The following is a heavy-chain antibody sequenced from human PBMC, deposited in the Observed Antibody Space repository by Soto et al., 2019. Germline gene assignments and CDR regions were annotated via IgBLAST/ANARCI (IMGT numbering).Heavy chain of an antibody. CDR1: GGSISSRSHY. Sequence: PSETLSLTCTASGGSISSRSHYWGWIRQPPGKGLEWIGSIFHSGSTYYNPSLKSRVTISVDTSKNQFSLKVTSVTAADTAVYFCARHDYRNGFFEYWGRGTLVTVSS. J-gene: IGHJ4*02. CDR2: IFHSGST. CDR3: ARHDYRNGFFEY. V-gene: IGHV4-39*01. D-gene: IGHD5-18*01.